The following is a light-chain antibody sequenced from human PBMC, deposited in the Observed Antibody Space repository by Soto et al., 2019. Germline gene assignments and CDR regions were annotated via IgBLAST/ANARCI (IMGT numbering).Light chain of an antibody. CDR1: QSISSW. Sequence: DIQMTQSPSTLSASVGDRVTITCRANQSISSWLAWYQRRPGKAPRLLIPKASSLESGVPSRFSGGGFGTEFTLTISSLQPDDFATYYCQQYYSRVTFGQGTTVEIK. J-gene: IGKJ1*01. CDR2: KAS. V-gene: IGKV1-5*03. CDR3: QQYYSRVT.